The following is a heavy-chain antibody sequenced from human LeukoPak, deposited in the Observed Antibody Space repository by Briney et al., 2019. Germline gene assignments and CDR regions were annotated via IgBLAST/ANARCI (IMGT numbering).Heavy chain of an antibody. CDR1: GYTFTSYD. J-gene: IGHJ5*02. Sequence: GASVKVSCKASGYTFTSYDIYWVRQATGQGLEWMGWMNPKSGNTGYAQKFQGRVTMTRNTSISTAYMELSSLRSEDTDVYYCAGGYYGSGSANWFDPWGQGTLVTVSS. V-gene: IGHV1-8*01. D-gene: IGHD3-10*01. CDR3: AGGYYGSGSANWFDP. CDR2: MNPKSGNT.